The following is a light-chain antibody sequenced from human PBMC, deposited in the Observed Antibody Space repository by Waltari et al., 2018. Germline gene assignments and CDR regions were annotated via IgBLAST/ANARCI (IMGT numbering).Light chain of an antibody. V-gene: IGKV2-30*02. CDR1: QRPVPSDGNTY. Sequence: VVMAQSPLSLPVPIGQPASIPCRSSQRPVPSDGNTYLNWFQQRPGQSPRRLIYKVSRRDSGVPDRFSGSGSGTDFTLKISRLEAEDVGVYYFMQGSHWPRTFGQGTKLEI. CDR2: KVS. CDR3: MQGSHWPRT. J-gene: IGKJ2*01.